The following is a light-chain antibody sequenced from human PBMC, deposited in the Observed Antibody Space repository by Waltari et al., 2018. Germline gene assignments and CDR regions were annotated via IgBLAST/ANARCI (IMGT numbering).Light chain of an antibody. CDR1: QSASTS. J-gene: IGKJ1*01. Sequence: ELVMTQSPATLSVSPGERASLSCRASQSASTSLAWYQQTPGQAPRLLIYRASTRAAGIPDRFSGSGSGTEFTLTISSLQSEDSAIYYCQQYNIWSWTFGQGTKVDIK. V-gene: IGKV3-15*01. CDR3: QQYNIWSWT. CDR2: RAS.